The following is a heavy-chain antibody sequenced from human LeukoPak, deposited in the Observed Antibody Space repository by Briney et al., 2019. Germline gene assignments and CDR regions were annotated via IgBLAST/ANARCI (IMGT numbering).Heavy chain of an antibody. CDR3: ARDRWGAWFDP. D-gene: IGHD3-16*01. CDR2: IYSGGST. J-gene: IGHJ5*02. V-gene: IGHV3-66*01. Sequence: GGSLRLSCAASEFTLSTYAMNWVRQAPGKGLEWVSVIYSGGSTYYADSVKGRFTISRDNSKNTVYLQMNSLRAEDTAVYYCARDRWGAWFDPWGQGTLVTVSS. CDR1: EFTLSTYA.